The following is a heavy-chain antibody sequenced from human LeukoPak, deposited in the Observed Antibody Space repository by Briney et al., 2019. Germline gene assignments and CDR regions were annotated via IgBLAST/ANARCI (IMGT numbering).Heavy chain of an antibody. CDR3: ARTLSAAGREGAFDI. CDR2: IYYSGST. Sequence: SETLSLTCTVSGDSISRGGYYWRWIRQPPGKGLEWIEYIYYSGSTYYNPSLKSRVTISVDTSKNQFSLKLSSVTAADTAVYYCARTLSAAGREGAFDIWGQGTMVTVSS. CDR1: GDSISRGGYY. J-gene: IGHJ3*02. D-gene: IGHD6-13*01. V-gene: IGHV4-31*03.